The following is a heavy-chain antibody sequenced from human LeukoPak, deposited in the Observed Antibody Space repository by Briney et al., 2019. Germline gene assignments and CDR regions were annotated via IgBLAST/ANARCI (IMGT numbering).Heavy chain of an antibody. J-gene: IGHJ4*02. D-gene: IGHD5-18*01. CDR1: GLTLGGHD. Sequence: GGSLRLSCTASGLTLGGHDMHWVRQTTGEGLEWVAAVSSGHHAFYAGSVKGRFTVSREDAKNSLYPQMNSLRAGDTAVYYCVREARGYHYTYFDYWGQGSLVTVSS. V-gene: IGHV3-13*01. CDR2: VSSGHHA. CDR3: VREARGYHYTYFDY.